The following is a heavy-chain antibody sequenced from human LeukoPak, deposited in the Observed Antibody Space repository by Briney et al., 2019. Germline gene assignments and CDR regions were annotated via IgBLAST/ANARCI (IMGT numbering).Heavy chain of an antibody. J-gene: IGHJ4*02. Sequence: SETLSLTCTVSGGSISSYYGSWIRQPPGKGLEWIGYIYYSGSTNYNPSLKSRVTISVDTSKNQFSLKLSSVTAADTAVYYCATGYSSGWPGNWGQGTLVTVSS. V-gene: IGHV4-59*01. D-gene: IGHD6-19*01. CDR1: GGSISSYY. CDR3: ATGYSSGWPGN. CDR2: IYYSGST.